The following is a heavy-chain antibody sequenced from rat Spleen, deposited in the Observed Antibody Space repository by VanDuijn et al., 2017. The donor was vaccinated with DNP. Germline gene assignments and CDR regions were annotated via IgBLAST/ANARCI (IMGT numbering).Heavy chain of an antibody. Sequence: EVQLVETGGGLVQPGRSLKLSCVASGFTFSSYWMYWIRQAPGKGLEWVASLNTDGGNTYYLDSVKGRFTISRDNAENTVYLQMNSLRSEDTATYYCVKGGNYLFDYWGQGVMVTVSS. CDR2: LNTDGGNT. V-gene: IGHV5-58*01. J-gene: IGHJ2*01. CDR1: GFTFSSYW. CDR3: VKGGNYLFDY. D-gene: IGHD1-10*01.